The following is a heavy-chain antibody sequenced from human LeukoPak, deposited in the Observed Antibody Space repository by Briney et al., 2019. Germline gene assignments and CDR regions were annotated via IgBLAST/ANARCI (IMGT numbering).Heavy chain of an antibody. D-gene: IGHD2-2*01. Sequence: PGGPLRLSCAASGFTVSSNYMSWVRQAPGKGLEWVSVIYSGGSTYYADSVKGRFTISRDNSKNTLYLQMNSLRAEDTAVYYCAEGGYCSSTSCQDAFDIWGQGTMVTVSS. CDR2: IYSGGST. V-gene: IGHV3-53*01. CDR3: AEGGYCSSTSCQDAFDI. J-gene: IGHJ3*02. CDR1: GFTVSSNY.